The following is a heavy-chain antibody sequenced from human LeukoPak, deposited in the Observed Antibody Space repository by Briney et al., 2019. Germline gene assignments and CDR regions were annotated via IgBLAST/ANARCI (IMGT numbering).Heavy chain of an antibody. CDR1: GFTFSCYA. D-gene: IGHD2-2*01. Sequence: GGSLRLSCAASGFTFSCYAMSWVRQAPGKGLEWVSAISGSGGSTYYADSVKGRFTISRDNSKNTLYLQMNSLRAEDTAVYYCAKWPCSSTSCFPAYWGQGTLVTVSS. J-gene: IGHJ4*02. CDR3: AKWPCSSTSCFPAY. CDR2: ISGSGGST. V-gene: IGHV3-23*01.